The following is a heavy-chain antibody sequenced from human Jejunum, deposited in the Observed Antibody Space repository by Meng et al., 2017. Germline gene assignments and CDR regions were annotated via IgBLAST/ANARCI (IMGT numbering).Heavy chain of an antibody. J-gene: IGHJ4*02. CDR1: GFIFSDYW. V-gene: IGHV3-74*03. CDR3: AKDFDRKN. CDR2: IQGDGGLT. Sequence: GESLKISCAASGFIFSDYWMHWVRQSPGKGPVWVSRIQGDGGLTMYADSVKGRFTISRDNAKNMVYLQMDSLRAEDTAVYYCAKDFDRKNWGQGTLVTVSS.